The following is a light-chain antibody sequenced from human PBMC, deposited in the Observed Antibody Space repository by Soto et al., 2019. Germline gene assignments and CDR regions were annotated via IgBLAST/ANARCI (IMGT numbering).Light chain of an antibody. V-gene: IGLV1-40*01. CDR2: GNS. CDR1: SSNIGAGYD. CDR3: QSYDSSLSAYVL. J-gene: IGLJ2*01. Sequence: QSVLTQPPSVSGAPGQRVTISCTGSSSNIGAGYDVHWYQQLPGTAPKLLIYGNSNRPSGVPDRFSGSKSGTSASLAITGLQAEDEAYYYCQSYDSSLSAYVLFGGGTKVTVL.